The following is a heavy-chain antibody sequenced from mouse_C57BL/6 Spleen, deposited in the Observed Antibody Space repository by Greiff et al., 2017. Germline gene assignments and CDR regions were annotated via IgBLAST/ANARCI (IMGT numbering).Heavy chain of an antibody. CDR2: IDPSDSYT. Sequence: QVQLQQPGAELVKPGASVKLSCKASGYTFTSYWMQWVKQRPGQGLEWIGEIDPSDSYTNYNQKFKGKATLTVDTSSSTAYMQLSSLTSEDSAVYYCARDSSGYTFAYGGQGTLVTVSA. J-gene: IGHJ3*01. CDR3: ARDSSGYTFAY. V-gene: IGHV1-50*01. D-gene: IGHD3-2*02. CDR1: GYTFTSYW.